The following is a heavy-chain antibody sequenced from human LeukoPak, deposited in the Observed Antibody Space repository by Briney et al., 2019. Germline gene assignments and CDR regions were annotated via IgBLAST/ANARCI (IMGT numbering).Heavy chain of an antibody. CDR2: ISSSSIYI. J-gene: IGHJ4*02. CDR1: GFTFNVYN. V-gene: IGHV3-21*01. Sequence: PGVSLRLSCAASGFTFNVYNMNWVRQAPGKGLEWVSPISSSSIYIYYADSVKGRFTISRDNANNSLYLQMNSLRAEDTAVYYCARDQRFVHFDYWGEGSLVTVSS. CDR3: ARDQRFVHFDY.